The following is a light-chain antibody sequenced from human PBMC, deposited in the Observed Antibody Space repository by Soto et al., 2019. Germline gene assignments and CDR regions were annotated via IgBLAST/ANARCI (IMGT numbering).Light chain of an antibody. V-gene: IGLV2-14*03. Sequence: QSALTQPASVSGSPGRSITISCTGTSSDVGSYNYVSWYQHHPGKAPKLVIYDVDDRPSGVSNRFSGSKSSNTASLTISGLQAEDEADYYCSSFTNSSPLGVFGTGTKVTVL. J-gene: IGLJ1*01. CDR1: SSDVGSYNY. CDR3: SSFTNSSPLGV. CDR2: DVD.